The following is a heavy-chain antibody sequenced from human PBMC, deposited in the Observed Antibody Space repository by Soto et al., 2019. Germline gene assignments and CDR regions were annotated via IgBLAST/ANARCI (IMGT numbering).Heavy chain of an antibody. CDR1: GYTFIRYG. J-gene: IGHJ6*02. CDR2: ISPYNDQT. D-gene: IGHD3-16*01. Sequence: QVQLVQSASEVMKPGASVKVSCKASGYTFIRYGITWVRQTTGQRLEWMGWISPYNDQTIYAQKLQGRVTMTADTSTKTVYMQLRSLKSDDTAVYYWAGGGYYDNVWGKLSHYGLDVWGQGTSVTVSS. CDR3: AGGGYYDNVWGKLSHYGLDV. V-gene: IGHV1-18*01.